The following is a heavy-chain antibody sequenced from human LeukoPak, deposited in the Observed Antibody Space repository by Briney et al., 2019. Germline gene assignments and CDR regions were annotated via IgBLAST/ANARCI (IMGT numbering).Heavy chain of an antibody. D-gene: IGHD6-13*01. CDR3: ARGIAAAGYYPFDY. CDR2: ISASGGST. J-gene: IGHJ4*02. V-gene: IGHV3-23*01. CDR1: GFTFSTAW. Sequence: GGSLRLSRAASGFTFSTAWMNWVRQAPGKGLEWVSGISASGGSTYYADSVKGRFTISRGNSENTLYLQMNSLRAEDTALYYCARGIAAAGYYPFDYWGQGTLVTVSS.